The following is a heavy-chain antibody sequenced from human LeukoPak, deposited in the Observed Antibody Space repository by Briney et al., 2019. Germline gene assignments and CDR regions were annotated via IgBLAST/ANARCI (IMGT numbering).Heavy chain of an antibody. D-gene: IGHD3/OR15-3a*01. CDR3: ARQTGSGLFILP. Sequence: SETLSLTCTVSGVSISSSNSYWGWIRQPPGKGLEWIGSIYYSGDTYYNASLKSQVSISIDTSKNQFSLRLTSVTAADTAVYYCARQTGSGLFILPGDQGTLVTVSS. J-gene: IGHJ4*02. V-gene: IGHV4-39*01. CDR1: GVSISSSNSY. CDR2: IYYSGDT.